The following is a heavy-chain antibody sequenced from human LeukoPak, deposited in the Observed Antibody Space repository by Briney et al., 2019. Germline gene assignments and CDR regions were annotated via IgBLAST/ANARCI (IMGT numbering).Heavy chain of an antibody. D-gene: IGHD2-8*01. J-gene: IGHJ5*02. CDR3: ARDSRILYRFDP. V-gene: IGHV1-69*13. CDR1: GGTFSSYA. Sequence: GASVKVSCKASGGTFSSYAISWVRQAPGQGLEWMGGIIPIFGTANYAQKFQGRVTITADESTSTAYTELSSLRSEDTAVYYCARDSRILYRFDPWGQGTLVTVSS. CDR2: IIPIFGTA.